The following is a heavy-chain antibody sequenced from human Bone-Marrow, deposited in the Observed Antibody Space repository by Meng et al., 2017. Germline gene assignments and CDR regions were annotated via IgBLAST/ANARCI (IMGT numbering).Heavy chain of an antibody. Sequence: QVQRVEAGGGVVQPGRPLRLSCAASGFTFSSYAMHWVRQAPGKGLEWVAVISYDGSNKYYADSVKGRFTISRDNSKNTLYLQMNSLRAEDTAVYYCASPSSEMATAPRLWGQGTLVTVSS. J-gene: IGHJ4*02. D-gene: IGHD5-24*01. CDR3: ASPSSEMATAPRL. CDR1: GFTFSSYA. CDR2: ISYDGSNK. V-gene: IGHV3-30*01.